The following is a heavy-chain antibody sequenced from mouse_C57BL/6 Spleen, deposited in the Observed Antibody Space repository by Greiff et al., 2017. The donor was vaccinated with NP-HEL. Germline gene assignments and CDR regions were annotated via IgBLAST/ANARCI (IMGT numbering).Heavy chain of an antibody. V-gene: IGHV1-15*01. Sequence: VKLMESGAELVRPGASVTLSCKASGYTFTDYEMHWVKQTPVHGLEWIGAIDPETGGTAYNQKFKGKAILTADKSSSTAYMELRSLTSEDSAVYYCTRPLIYYGNYEDYWGQGTTLTVSS. D-gene: IGHD2-1*01. CDR3: TRPLIYYGNYEDY. CDR2: IDPETGGT. CDR1: GYTFTDYE. J-gene: IGHJ2*01.